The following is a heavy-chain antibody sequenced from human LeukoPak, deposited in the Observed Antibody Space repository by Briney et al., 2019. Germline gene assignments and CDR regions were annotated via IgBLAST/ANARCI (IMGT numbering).Heavy chain of an antibody. CDR3: ARDRGNYYGSGKDAFDI. Sequence: GGSLRLSCAASGFTVSGNYMGWVRQAPGKGLEWVSVIYSGGNTYFADSVKGRFSISRDNSKNTLYLQMNSLRAEDTAVYYCARDRGNYYGSGKDAFDIWGQGTMVTVSS. J-gene: IGHJ3*02. CDR1: GFTVSGNY. CDR2: IYSGGNT. V-gene: IGHV3-66*01. D-gene: IGHD3-10*01.